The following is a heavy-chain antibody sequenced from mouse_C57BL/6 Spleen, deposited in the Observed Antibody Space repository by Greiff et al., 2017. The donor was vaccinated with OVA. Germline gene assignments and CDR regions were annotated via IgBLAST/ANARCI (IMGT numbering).Heavy chain of an antibody. J-gene: IGHJ4*01. Sequence: QVQLQQSGPELVKPGASVKISCKASGYSFTSYYIHWVKQRPGQGLEWIGWIYPGSGNTKYNEKFKGKAILTADTSSSTAYMQLSSLTSEDSAVYYCAPYSNYDYAMDYWGQGTSVTVSS. CDR1: GYSFTSYY. CDR3: APYSNYDYAMDY. CDR2: IYPGSGNT. D-gene: IGHD2-5*01. V-gene: IGHV1-66*01.